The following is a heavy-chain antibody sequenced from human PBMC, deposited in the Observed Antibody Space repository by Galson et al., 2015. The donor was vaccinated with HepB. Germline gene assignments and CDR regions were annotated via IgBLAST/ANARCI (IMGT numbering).Heavy chain of an antibody. CDR2: IKSDGTGT. D-gene: IGHD2-8*01. V-gene: IGHV3-74*01. J-gene: IGHJ4*02. Sequence: SLRLSCAASGFPFNNYWMHWVRQAPGKRPVWVSRIKSDGTGTAYAESVKGRFTISRDNGKNLLFLHMTSLRSEDTAMYYCARDGWTNGYDFWGQGTRVTVST. CDR3: ARDGWTNGYDF. CDR1: GFPFNNYW.